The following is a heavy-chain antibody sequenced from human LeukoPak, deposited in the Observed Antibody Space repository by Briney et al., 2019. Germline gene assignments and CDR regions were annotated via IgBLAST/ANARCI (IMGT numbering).Heavy chain of an antibody. J-gene: IGHJ4*02. CDR1: GFTVSGNY. CDR3: ARRAGGYSHPYDC. V-gene: IGHV3-53*01. Sequence: GGSLRLSCAVSGFTVSGNYMSWIRQAPGKGLEWVSLIYSDDTTLYADSVKGRFTISRDISKNTLYLQMSSLRAEDTAVYCCARRAGGYSHPYDCWGQGVLVTVSS. CDR2: IYSDDTT. D-gene: IGHD4-23*01.